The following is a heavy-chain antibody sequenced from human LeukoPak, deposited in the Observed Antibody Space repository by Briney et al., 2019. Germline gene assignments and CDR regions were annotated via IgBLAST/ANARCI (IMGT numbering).Heavy chain of an antibody. CDR1: GYTFTGYY. V-gene: IGHV1-2*02. CDR3: ASWECSSTSCSDAFDI. J-gene: IGHJ3*02. D-gene: IGHD2-2*01. Sequence: GASVKVSCKASGYTFTGYYMHWVRQAPGQGLEWMGWINPNSGGTNYAQKFQGRVTMTRDTSISTAYMELSRLRSDDTAVYYCASWECSSTSCSDAFDIWGQGTMVTVSS. CDR2: INPNSGGT.